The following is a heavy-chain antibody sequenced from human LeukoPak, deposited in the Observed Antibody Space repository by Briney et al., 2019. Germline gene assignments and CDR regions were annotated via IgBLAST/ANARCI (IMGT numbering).Heavy chain of an antibody. CDR1: GFTFSSYG. V-gene: IGHV3-30*18. D-gene: IGHD3-3*01. Sequence: GGSLRLSCAASGFTFSSYGMHWVRQAPGKGLEWVAVISYDGSNKYYADSVKGRFTISRDNSKNTLYLQTNSLRAEDTAVYYCAKDQVDYDFWSGYYPYYYGMDVWGQGTTVTVSS. J-gene: IGHJ6*02. CDR3: AKDQVDYDFWSGYYPYYYGMDV. CDR2: ISYDGSNK.